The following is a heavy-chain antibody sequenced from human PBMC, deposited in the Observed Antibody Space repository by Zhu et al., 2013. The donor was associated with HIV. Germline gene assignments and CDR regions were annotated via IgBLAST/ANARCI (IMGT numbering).Heavy chain of an antibody. D-gene: IGHD4-17*01. CDR3: ARGATTAPDYGMDV. CDR2: IIPIFGTA. Sequence: QVQLVQSGTEVKKPGASVKVSCTASGYTFTSYGISWVRQAPGQGLEWMGGIIPIFGTANYAQKFQGRVTITADESTSTAYMELSSLRSEDTAVYYCARGATTAPDYGMDVWGQGTTVTVSS. V-gene: IGHV1-69*13. J-gene: IGHJ6*02. CDR1: GYTFTSYG.